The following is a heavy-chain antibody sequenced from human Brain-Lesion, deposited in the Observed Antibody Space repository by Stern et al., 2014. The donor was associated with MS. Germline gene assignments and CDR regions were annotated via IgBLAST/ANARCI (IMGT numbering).Heavy chain of an antibody. Sequence: EVQLVESGGGLVQPGGSLRLSCAASGFTFSNYWMHWVRQAPGKGLVWVSRVNNDGRRTSYADSVKGRFTMSRDNAKNTLSLQMNRLRIEGTANYYRARRERWFDPWGQGTLVTRSP. CDR3: ARRERWFDP. J-gene: IGHJ5*02. CDR1: GFTFSNYW. V-gene: IGHV3-74*01. CDR2: VNNDGRRT.